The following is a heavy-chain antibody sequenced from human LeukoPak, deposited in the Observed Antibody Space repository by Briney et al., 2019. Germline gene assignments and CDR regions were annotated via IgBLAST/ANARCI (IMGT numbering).Heavy chain of an antibody. D-gene: IGHD3-10*01. Sequence: ASVKVSCKASGYTFTSHDVNWVRQATGQGLEWMGWMNPNSGNTGYAQKFQGRVTMTRNISISTAYMELSSLRSEDTAVYYCARAKTWFGELFRYYYYYMDVWGKGTTVTISS. V-gene: IGHV1-8*01. CDR2: MNPNSGNT. J-gene: IGHJ6*03. CDR3: ARAKTWFGELFRYYYYYMDV. CDR1: GYTFTSHD.